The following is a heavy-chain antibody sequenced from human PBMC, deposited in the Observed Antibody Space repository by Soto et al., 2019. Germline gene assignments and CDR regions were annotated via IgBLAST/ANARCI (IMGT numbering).Heavy chain of an antibody. CDR1: GFTFTRYS. D-gene: IGHD3-3*01. Sequence: PGGSLRLSCAASGFTFTRYSMNWVRQAPGKGLEWVSAISASGATTYYADSVKGRFTISRDNSKNTLDLQMNSLRVEDTAVYYCAKGPTIFGVVVTFQYYYGMDVWGQGTTVTVSS. J-gene: IGHJ6*02. V-gene: IGHV3-23*01. CDR2: ISASGATT. CDR3: AKGPTIFGVVVTFQYYYGMDV.